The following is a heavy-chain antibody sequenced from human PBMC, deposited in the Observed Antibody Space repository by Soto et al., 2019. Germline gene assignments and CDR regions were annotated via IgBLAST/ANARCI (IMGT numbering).Heavy chain of an antibody. D-gene: IGHD4-17*01. CDR2: INPKSGAT. Sequence: ASVKVSFKASGYRFTGYGLHWVRQAPGQGLQWMGCINPKSGATDYAQKFQGRVTMTREMSTNTAYLELSGLRSDDTADDTAVYYCAKSNYGGEDYFQYGLDVWGQGTTVTVSS. CDR1: GYRFTGYG. J-gene: IGHJ6*02. V-gene: IGHV1-2*02. CDR3: VYYCAKSNYGGEDYFQYGLDV.